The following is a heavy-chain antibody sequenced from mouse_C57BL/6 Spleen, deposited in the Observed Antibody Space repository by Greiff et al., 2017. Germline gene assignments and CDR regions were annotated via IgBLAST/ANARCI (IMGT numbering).Heavy chain of an antibody. CDR3: ARCLYDGYSYYAMDY. D-gene: IGHD2-3*01. CDR2: IDPSDSET. CDR1: GYTFTSYW. J-gene: IGHJ4*01. V-gene: IGHV1-52*01. Sequence: VQLQQPGAELVRPGSSVKLSCKASGYTFTSYWMHWVKQRPIQGLEWIGNIDPSDSETHYNQKFKDKATLTVDKSSSTAYMQLSSLTSEDSAVYYCARCLYDGYSYYAMDYWGQGTSVTVSS.